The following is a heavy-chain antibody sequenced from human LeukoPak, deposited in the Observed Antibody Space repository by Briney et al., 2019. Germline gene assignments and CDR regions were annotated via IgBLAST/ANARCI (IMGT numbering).Heavy chain of an antibody. V-gene: IGHV3-7*01. CDR1: GFTFSSCW. D-gene: IGHD4-11*01. Sequence: GGSLRLSCAASGFTFSSCWMSWVRQEPGKGLEWVANTKQDGREKYYVDSVKGRFTISTDNAENTLYLQMTSMRAEDTAVYYCARDPGHSNYINDYWGQGTLVTVSS. J-gene: IGHJ4*02. CDR3: ARDPGHSNYINDY. CDR2: TKQDGREK.